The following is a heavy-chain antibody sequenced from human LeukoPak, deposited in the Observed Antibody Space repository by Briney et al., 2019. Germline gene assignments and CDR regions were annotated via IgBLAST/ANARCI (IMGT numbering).Heavy chain of an antibody. Sequence: SETLSLTCTVFGGSISSYYWSWIRQPPGKGLEWIGYIYYTGSANFSPSLESRVTISVDTSKNQFSLKLSSVTAADTALYYCARGLYGSGSYYWFDPWGQGTLVTVSS. V-gene: IGHV4-59*01. CDR1: GGSISSYY. CDR3: ARGLYGSGSYYWFDP. J-gene: IGHJ5*02. D-gene: IGHD3-10*01. CDR2: IYYTGSA.